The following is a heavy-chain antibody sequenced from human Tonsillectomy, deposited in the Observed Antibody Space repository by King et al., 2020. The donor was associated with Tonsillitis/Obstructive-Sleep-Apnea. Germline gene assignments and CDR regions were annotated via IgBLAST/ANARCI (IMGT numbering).Heavy chain of an antibody. V-gene: IGHV3-23*04. Sequence: VQLVESGGGLVQPGGSLRLSCAASGFTFSSYAMSWVRQAPGKGLEWVSAISGSGGSIYYADSVKGRFTISRDNSKNTLYLQMNSLRAEDTAVYYCAKDPYSSGWYYYYGMDVWGQGTTVTVSS. CDR1: GFTFSSYA. CDR2: ISGSGGSI. D-gene: IGHD6-19*01. J-gene: IGHJ6*02. CDR3: AKDPYSSGWYYYYGMDV.